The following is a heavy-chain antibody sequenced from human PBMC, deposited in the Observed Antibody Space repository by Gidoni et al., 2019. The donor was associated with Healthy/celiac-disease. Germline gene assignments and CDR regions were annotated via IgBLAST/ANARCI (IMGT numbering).Heavy chain of an antibody. CDR2: IYTSGST. Sequence: QVQLQESGPGLVQPSATLSLTCTVSGGSISSSYWSWIRQPAGKGLEWIGRIYTSGSTNYNPSRKSRVTMSVDTSKNQFSLKLSSVTAADTAVYYWAREGSDIVVVPAAIGSGYYFDYWGQGTLVTVSS. D-gene: IGHD2-2*02. CDR3: AREGSDIVVVPAAIGSGYYFDY. CDR1: GGSISSSY. V-gene: IGHV4-4*07. J-gene: IGHJ4*02.